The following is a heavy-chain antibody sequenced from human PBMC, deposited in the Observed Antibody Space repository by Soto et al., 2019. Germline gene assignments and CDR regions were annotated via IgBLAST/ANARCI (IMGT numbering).Heavy chain of an antibody. Sequence: PSETLSLTCAVYGGSFSGYYWSWIRQPPGKGLEWIGEINHSGSTNYNPSLKSRVTISVDTSKNQFSLKLSSVTAADTAVYYCARGKTYYYDSSGYYYRYYFDYWGQGTLVTVSS. D-gene: IGHD3-22*01. J-gene: IGHJ4*02. CDR2: INHSGST. CDR3: ARGKTYYYDSSGYYYRYYFDY. V-gene: IGHV4-34*01. CDR1: GGSFSGYY.